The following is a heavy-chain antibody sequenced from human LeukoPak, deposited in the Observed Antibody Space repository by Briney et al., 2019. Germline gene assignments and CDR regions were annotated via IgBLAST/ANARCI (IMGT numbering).Heavy chain of an antibody. CDR1: GGSISSGGYY. CDR2: IYYSGST. Sequence: PLQTLSLTCTVSGGSISSGGYYWSWIRQHPGKGLEWIGYIYYSGSTYYNPSLKSRVTISVDTSKNQFSLKLSSVTAADTAVYYCARVYYYGSGSYPYYFDYWGQGTLVTVSS. V-gene: IGHV4-31*03. CDR3: ARVYYYGSGSYPYYFDY. J-gene: IGHJ4*02. D-gene: IGHD3-10*01.